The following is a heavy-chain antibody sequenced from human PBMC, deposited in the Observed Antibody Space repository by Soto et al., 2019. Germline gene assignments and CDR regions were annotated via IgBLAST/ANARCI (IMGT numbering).Heavy chain of an antibody. D-gene: IGHD3-10*01. CDR1: GFPFSSNW. CDR3: ARNVGSSGSSRWFDT. J-gene: IGHJ5*02. V-gene: IGHV3-7*03. Sequence: GGSLRLSCAVSGFPFSSNWMSWVRPAPGKGLEWVANIKQDGSEKYYVDSVKGRFTISRDNSKNTLYLQMNSLRADDTAMYYCARNVGSSGSSRWFDTWGQGTLVTVSS. CDR2: IKQDGSEK.